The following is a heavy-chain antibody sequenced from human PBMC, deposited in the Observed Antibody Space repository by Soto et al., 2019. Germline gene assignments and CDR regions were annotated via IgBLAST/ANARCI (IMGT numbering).Heavy chain of an antibody. D-gene: IGHD3-10*01. CDR3: ARNPRPYYYGSGSNWFDP. V-gene: IGHV1-18*01. CDR2: ISAYNGNT. CDR1: GYTFTSYG. Sequence: GASVKVSCKASGYTFTSYGISWVRQAPGQGLEWMGWISAYNGNTNYAQKLQGRVTMTTDTPTSTAYMELRSLRSDDTVVYYCARNPRPYYYGSGSNWFDPRGQGTLVTVSS. J-gene: IGHJ5*02.